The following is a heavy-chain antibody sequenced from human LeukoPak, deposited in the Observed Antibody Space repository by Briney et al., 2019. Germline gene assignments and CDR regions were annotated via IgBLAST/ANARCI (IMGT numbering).Heavy chain of an antibody. V-gene: IGHV4-34*01. CDR3: ARPDYGDYDAFDI. Sequence: SETLSLTCAVYGGSFSGYYWSWIRQPPGKGLEWIGEINHSGSTNYNPSLKSRVAISVDTSKNQFSLKLSSVTAADTAMYYCARPDYGDYDAFDIWGQGTMVTVSS. CDR2: INHSGST. J-gene: IGHJ3*02. CDR1: GGSFSGYY. D-gene: IGHD4-17*01.